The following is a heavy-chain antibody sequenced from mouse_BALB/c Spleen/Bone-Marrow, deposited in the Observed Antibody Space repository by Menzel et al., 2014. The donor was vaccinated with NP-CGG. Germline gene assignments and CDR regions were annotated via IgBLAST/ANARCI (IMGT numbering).Heavy chain of an antibody. CDR1: GYSFISYW. V-gene: IGHV1-61*01. CDR3: ARQDITAASDC. CDR2: IHPSDGET. D-gene: IGHD1-2*01. J-gene: IGHJ2*01. Sequence: VQLQQSGAELVRPGTSVKLSCKASGYSFISYWMNWVKQRPGEGLEWIGTIHPSDGETRLNQKFKDKATLTVDKSSSTVYMQFSSPSSEDSAVYYCARQDITAASDCWGQGTTLTVSS.